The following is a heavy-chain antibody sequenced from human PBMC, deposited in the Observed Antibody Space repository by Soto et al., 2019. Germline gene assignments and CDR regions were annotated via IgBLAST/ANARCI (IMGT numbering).Heavy chain of an antibody. CDR1: GFTFSSYG. CDR2: ISYDGNNK. D-gene: IGHD2-21*02. CDR3: AKDRLAYCSGDCYPPSYFDS. J-gene: IGHJ4*02. V-gene: IGHV3-30*18. Sequence: QVQLVESGGGVVQPGRSLRLSCAASGFTFSSYGMHWVRQAPGKGLESVAVISYDGNNKYYADSVKGRFTISRYYSKNTVFLQLNSLRDEDTAVYYCAKDRLAYCSGDCYPPSYFDSWGQGTLVTVSS.